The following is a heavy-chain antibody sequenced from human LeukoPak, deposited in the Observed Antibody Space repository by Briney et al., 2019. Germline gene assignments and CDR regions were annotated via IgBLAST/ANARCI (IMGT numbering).Heavy chain of an antibody. CDR1: GFTFSRYN. CDR2: ISSSSSYI. D-gene: IGHD6-19*01. V-gene: IGHV3-21*01. CDR3: ARDAQWLVPEGYYYYMDV. Sequence: GGSLRLSCAGSGFTFSRYNMNWVRQAPGKVLERVSSISSSSSYIYYADSVKGRFTISRDNAQNSLFLQMNSLRAEDTAVYYCARDAQWLVPEGYYYYMDVWGKGTTVTVSS. J-gene: IGHJ6*03.